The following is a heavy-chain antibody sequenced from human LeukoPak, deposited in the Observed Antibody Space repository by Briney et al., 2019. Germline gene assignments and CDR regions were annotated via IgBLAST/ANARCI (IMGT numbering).Heavy chain of an antibody. J-gene: IGHJ4*02. CDR1: GFTFSSYS. CDR3: ARAKSFDY. Sequence: PWGSLRLSCAASGFTFSSYSRSWVRQAPGKGLEWVSSISNSSSYIYYADSVKGRFTISRDNAKPSLYLQMNSLRAGDTAVYYCARAKSFDYWGQGTLVTVSS. CDR2: ISNSSSYI. V-gene: IGHV3-21*01.